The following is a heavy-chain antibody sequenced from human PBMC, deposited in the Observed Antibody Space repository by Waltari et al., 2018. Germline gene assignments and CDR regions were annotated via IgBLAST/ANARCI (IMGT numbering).Heavy chain of an antibody. CDR3: AREAAVAGNDY. V-gene: IGHV3-23*01. Sequence: EVHLLESGGGLVQPGGSLRLSCAASGFTFNNYAVNWVRQAPGKGLEWVSAISVSGDRTFYADAGKGRFTISRDNSKNTLHLQMNSLRVDDTAVYYCAREAAVAGNDYWGQGTLVIVSS. D-gene: IGHD6-19*01. CDR1: GFTFNNYA. J-gene: IGHJ4*02. CDR2: ISVSGDRT.